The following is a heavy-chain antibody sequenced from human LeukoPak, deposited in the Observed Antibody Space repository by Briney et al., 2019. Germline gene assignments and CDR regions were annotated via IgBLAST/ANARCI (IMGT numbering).Heavy chain of an antibody. Sequence: SETLSLTCSVSGVAISDYFWSWIRQPAGRDLEWIGRISTTGSTYFNPSLQSRVRMSVDSSKTHFSLRLSSVTAADTAVYYCARDSRDHGIGYWGQGTLVTVSS. CDR1: GVAISDYF. J-gene: IGHJ4*02. V-gene: IGHV4-4*07. D-gene: IGHD1-14*01. CDR2: ISTTGST. CDR3: ARDSRDHGIGY.